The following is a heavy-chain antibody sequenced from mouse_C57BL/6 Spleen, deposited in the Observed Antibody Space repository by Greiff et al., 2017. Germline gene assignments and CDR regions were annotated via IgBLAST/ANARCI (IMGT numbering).Heavy chain of an antibody. CDR2: FHPYNDDT. D-gene: IGHD2-3*01. V-gene: IGHV1-47*01. J-gene: IGHJ2*01. CDR3: ARRWATEGVFDD. CDR1: GYTFTTYP. Sequence: QVQLQQSGAELVKPGASVKMSCKASGYTFTTYPIAWMKQNHGESLEWIGNFHPYNDDTKYNEKFKGKATLTVEKSSSTAYLELSRLTSDDAAVYYGARRWATEGVFDDWGKGTTLTVSS.